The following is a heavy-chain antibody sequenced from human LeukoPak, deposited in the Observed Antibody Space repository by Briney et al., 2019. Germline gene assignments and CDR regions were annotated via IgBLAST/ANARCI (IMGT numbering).Heavy chain of an antibody. CDR3: ARDPYSSSRRFDY. J-gene: IGHJ4*02. D-gene: IGHD6-6*01. CDR2: ISSSGSTI. Sequence: GGSLRLSCAASGFTFSSYEMNWVRQAPGKGLEWVSYISSSGSTIYYADSVKGRFTISRDNAKNSLYLQMNSLRAEDTAVYYCARDPYSSSRRFDYWGQGTLVTVSP. V-gene: IGHV3-48*03. CDR1: GFTFSSYE.